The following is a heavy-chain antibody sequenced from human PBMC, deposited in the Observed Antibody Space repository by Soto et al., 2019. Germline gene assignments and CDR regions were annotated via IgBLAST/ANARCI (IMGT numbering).Heavy chain of an antibody. CDR1: GGSISSGGYY. J-gene: IGHJ2*01. CDR3: ARPLTPDYWYFAL. D-gene: IGHD3-9*01. CDR2: IYYSGST. Sequence: SETLSLTCTVSGGSISSGGYYWSWIRQHPGKGLEWIGYIYYSGSTYYNPSLKSRVTISVDTSKNQFSLKLSSVTAADTAVYYCARPLTPDYWYFALWGRRTLVPVSS. V-gene: IGHV4-31*03.